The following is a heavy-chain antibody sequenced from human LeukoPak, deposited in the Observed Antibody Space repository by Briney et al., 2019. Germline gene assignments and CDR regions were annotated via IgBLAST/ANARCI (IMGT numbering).Heavy chain of an antibody. J-gene: IGHJ4*02. V-gene: IGHV3-9*01. CDR3: AKDKGSGWYWYYFDY. CDR1: RFTFDDYA. CDR2: ICWNSGSI. Sequence: GGALRLSCAASRFTFDDYAMHWVGQAPGKGLEWVSGICWNSGSIGYADSVKGRFTISKDNAKNSLYLQMNSLRAEDTALYYCAKDKGSGWYWYYFDYGGQGTLVTVS. D-gene: IGHD6-19*01.